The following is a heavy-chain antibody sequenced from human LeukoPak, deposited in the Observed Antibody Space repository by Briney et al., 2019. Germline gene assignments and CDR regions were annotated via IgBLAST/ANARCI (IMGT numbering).Heavy chain of an antibody. CDR1: GFTFSSYE. J-gene: IGHJ6*03. V-gene: IGHV3-48*03. CDR2: ISSSGSTI. CDR3: ARDSMTTVTTRDYYYMDV. D-gene: IGHD4-17*01. Sequence: GGSLRLSCTASGFTFSSYEMNWVRQAPGKGLEWVSYISSSGSTIYYADSVKGRFTISRDNAKNSLYLQMDSLRAEDTAVYYCARDSMTTVTTRDYYYMDVWGKGTTVTISS.